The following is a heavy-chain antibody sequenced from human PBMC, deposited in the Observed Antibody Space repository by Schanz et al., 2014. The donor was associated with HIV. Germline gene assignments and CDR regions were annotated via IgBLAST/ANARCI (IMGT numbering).Heavy chain of an antibody. CDR2: ISAYNGNT. V-gene: IGHV1-18*01. J-gene: IGHJ4*02. D-gene: IGHD5-12*01. Sequence: QVQLVQSGADVKRPGASVKVSCKASGYTFTSYGINWVRQAPGQGLEWMGWISAYNGNTNYAQKLQGRVTMTTDTSTSTAYMDLRSLRSDDTAVYYCARGAAEMATMTPWRYWGQGTLVTVSS. CDR3: ARGAAEMATMTPWRY. CDR1: GYTFTSYG.